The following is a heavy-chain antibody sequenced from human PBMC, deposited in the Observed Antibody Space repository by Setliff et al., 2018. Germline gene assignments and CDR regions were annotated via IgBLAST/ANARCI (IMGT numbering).Heavy chain of an antibody. CDR3: ARGLPSYYYYHMDV. V-gene: IGHV1-8*03. D-gene: IGHD1-26*01. CDR1: GGTFSSYD. Sequence: ASVKVSCKASGGTFSSYDINWVRQATGQGLEWMGWMNPNSGNTGYAQKFQGRVTITRNTSISTAYMELSSLRSEDTAVYYCARGLPSYYYYHMDVWGKGTTVTVSS. J-gene: IGHJ6*03. CDR2: MNPNSGNT.